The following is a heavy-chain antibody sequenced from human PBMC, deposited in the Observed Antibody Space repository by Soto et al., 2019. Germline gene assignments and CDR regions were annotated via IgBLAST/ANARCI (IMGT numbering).Heavy chain of an antibody. V-gene: IGHV2-5*02. J-gene: IGHJ1*01. CDR2: IYWDDDK. D-gene: IGHD1-1*01. CDR1: GFSLSTSGVG. Sequence: QITLKESGPTLVKPTQTLTLTCTFSGFSLSTSGVGVGWIRQPPGKALEWLALIYWDDDKRYSPSLKSRLTITKDTSKNRVVLTMTNMDPVDTATYDCAHRQRTTDFQHWGQGALVTVSS. CDR3: AHRQRTTDFQH.